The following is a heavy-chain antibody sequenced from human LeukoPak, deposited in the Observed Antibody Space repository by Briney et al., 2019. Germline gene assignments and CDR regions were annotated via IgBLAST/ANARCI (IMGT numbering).Heavy chain of an antibody. J-gene: IGHJ3*02. CDR1: GYSISSGYY. Sequence: PSETLSLTCAVSGYSISSGYYWAWIRQPPGKGLEWIGSIYHSGSTYYNPSLKSRVTISVDTSKNQFSLKLSSVTAADTAVYCCASDPINDAFDIWGQGTMVTVSS. V-gene: IGHV4-38-2*01. CDR2: IYHSGST. CDR3: ASDPINDAFDI. D-gene: IGHD5-12*01.